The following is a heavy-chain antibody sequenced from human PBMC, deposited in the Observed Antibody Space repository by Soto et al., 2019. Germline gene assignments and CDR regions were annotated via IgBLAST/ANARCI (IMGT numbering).Heavy chain of an antibody. V-gene: IGHV3-73*01. CDR3: TRLAAAGGIDC. D-gene: IGHD6-13*01. CDR2: VRNKSNSYET. J-gene: IGHJ4*02. CDR1: GFTFSGSA. Sequence: GGSLRLSCAASGFTFSGSAMHWVRQASGKGLEWVGRVRNKSNSYETAFAASVKGRFSISRDDSKNTVYLQMNSLTTEDTAVYYCTRLAAAGGIDCWGQGTLVTAPQ.